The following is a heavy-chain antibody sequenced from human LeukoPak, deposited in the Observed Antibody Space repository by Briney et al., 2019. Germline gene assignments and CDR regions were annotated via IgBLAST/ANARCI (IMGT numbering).Heavy chain of an antibody. D-gene: IGHD2-2*01. CDR1: GDSISSYY. CDR2: IYYSGST. CDR3: ARDGGYCSSTSCRGSDLGYYGMDV. J-gene: IGHJ6*02. V-gene: IGHV4-59*01. Sequence: PSETLSLTCTVSGDSISSYYWSWIRQPPGKGLDWIGYIYYSGSTNYNPSLKSRVTISVDTSKNQFSLKLSSVTAADTAVYYCARDGGYCSSTSCRGSDLGYYGMDVWGQGTTVTVSS.